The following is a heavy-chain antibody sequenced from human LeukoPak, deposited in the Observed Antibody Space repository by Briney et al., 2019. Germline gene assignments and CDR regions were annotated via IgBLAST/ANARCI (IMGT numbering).Heavy chain of an antibody. Sequence: PGGSLRLSCAASGFTSSSYGMHWVRHAPGKGLEWVTFIRYDGSNRYYADSVKGRFTISRDNSKNTLYLQMNSLRADDTAVYYCLKKGQNEDYGKPDWGQGTLVTVSS. J-gene: IGHJ4*02. CDR3: LKKGQNEDYGKPD. CDR2: IRYDGSNR. D-gene: IGHD4-17*01. V-gene: IGHV3-30*02. CDR1: GFTSSSYG.